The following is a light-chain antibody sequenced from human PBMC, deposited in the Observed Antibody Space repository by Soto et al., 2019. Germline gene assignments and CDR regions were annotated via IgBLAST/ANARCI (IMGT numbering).Light chain of an antibody. J-gene: IGLJ2*01. Sequence: QSVLTQPPSASGTPGQRVTISCSGSSSNIGSNYVYWYQQLPGTAPKLLIYRNNQRPSGVPDRFSGSKSGTSASLAISGLRSEDEGDYYCAAWDDSLSVVFGRGTKVTVL. CDR1: SSNIGSNY. CDR2: RNN. CDR3: AAWDDSLSVV. V-gene: IGLV1-47*01.